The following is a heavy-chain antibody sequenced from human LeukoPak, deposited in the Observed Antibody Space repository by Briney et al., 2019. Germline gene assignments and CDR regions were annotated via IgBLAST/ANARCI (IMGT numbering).Heavy chain of an antibody. D-gene: IGHD6-13*01. CDR1: GFTFSSYG. Sequence: ERSLMLSCSASGFTFSSYGMHWVRQDPGEGLEWVAVIWNDGSIKYYAESVEGRFTISTDNSSKTMYLQMNSQRAEDTAVYYCAIDHGTLLQHRVYDDGMDVWGQGTTVTVSS. CDR3: AIDHGTLLQHRVYDDGMDV. CDR2: IWNDGSIK. V-gene: IGHV3-33*01. J-gene: IGHJ6*02.